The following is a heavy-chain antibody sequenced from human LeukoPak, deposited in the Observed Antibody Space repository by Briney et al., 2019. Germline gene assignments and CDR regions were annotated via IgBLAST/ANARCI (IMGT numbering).Heavy chain of an antibody. D-gene: IGHD4-17*01. Sequence: GASVKVSCKASGYPFTGYYMHWVRQAPGQGLEWMGWINPNSGGTNYAQKFQGRVTMTRDTSISTACMELSRLRSDDTAVYYCARDRAGDGDPWGQGTLVTVSS. CDR2: INPNSGGT. CDR1: GYPFTGYY. J-gene: IGHJ5*02. V-gene: IGHV1-2*02. CDR3: ARDRAGDGDP.